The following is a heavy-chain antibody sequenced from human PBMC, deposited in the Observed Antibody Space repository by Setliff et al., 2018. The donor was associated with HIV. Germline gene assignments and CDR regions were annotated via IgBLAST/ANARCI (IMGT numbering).Heavy chain of an antibody. CDR1: GGSISSYY. CDR2: IYTSGST. Sequence: SETLSLTCTVSGGSISSYYWSWIRQPPGKALEWIGYIYTSGSTNYNPSLKSRVTISIDTSKKQFSLRLTSVTAADSAVYYCARESYGSGTYDYWVQGTLVTVSS. J-gene: IGHJ4*02. CDR3: ARESYGSGTYDY. D-gene: IGHD3-10*01. V-gene: IGHV4-4*08.